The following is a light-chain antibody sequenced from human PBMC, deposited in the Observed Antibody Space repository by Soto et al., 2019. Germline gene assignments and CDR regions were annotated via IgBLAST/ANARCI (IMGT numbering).Light chain of an antibody. V-gene: IGKV1-27*01. CDR3: QKYDSAPRT. CDR2: AAS. J-gene: IGKJ1*01. Sequence: DIQMTQSPSSLSASVGDRVTVTCRASQGISSYLAWYQQKPGKVPKLLIYAASTLQSGVPSRFSGSGSGTDFTLTISSLQPEDVATYYCQKYDSAPRTFGQRNKVEIK. CDR1: QGISSY.